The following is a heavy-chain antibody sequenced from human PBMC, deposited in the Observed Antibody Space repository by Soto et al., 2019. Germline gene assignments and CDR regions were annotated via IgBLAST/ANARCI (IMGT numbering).Heavy chain of an antibody. CDR1: GFTFSSYA. CDR2: ISGSAGSI. CDR3: ASNMLFGEYGMDG. Sequence: EVQLLESGGGLVQPGGSLRLSCAASGFTFSSYAMSWVRQAPGKGLEWVSAISGSAGSIYYADSVKGRFTISRDNSMNTLYLQMNSLRAEDTAVYYCASNMLFGEYGMDGWGQGTTVTVSS. D-gene: IGHD3-10*02. V-gene: IGHV3-23*01. J-gene: IGHJ6*02.